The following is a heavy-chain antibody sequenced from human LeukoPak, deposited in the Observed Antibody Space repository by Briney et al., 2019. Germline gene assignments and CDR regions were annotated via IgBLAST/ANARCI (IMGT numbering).Heavy chain of an antibody. CDR3: ARQHYSSGWYPGYFDY. J-gene: IGHJ4*02. CDR2: IYPGDSDT. D-gene: IGHD6-19*01. CDR1: GYNFTNYW. V-gene: IGHV5-51*01. Sequence: GESLKISCKGSGYNFTNYWIGWVRQMPGKGLEWMGIIYPGDSDTRYSPSFQGQVTISADKSISTAYLQWSSLKASDTAMYYCARQHYSSGWYPGYFDYWGQGTLVTVSS.